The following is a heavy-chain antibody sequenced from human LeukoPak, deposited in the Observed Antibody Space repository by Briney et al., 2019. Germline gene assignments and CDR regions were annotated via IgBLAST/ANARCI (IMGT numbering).Heavy chain of an antibody. CDR2: ISSSGSTI. D-gene: IGHD6-19*01. Sequence: GGSLRLSCAASGFTFSSYEMNWVRQAPGKGLEWVSYISSSGSTIYYADSVKGRFTISRDNSKNTLYLQMNSLRAEDTALYYCAGTGQRWLVRGYIDYWGQGTLVTVSS. V-gene: IGHV3-48*03. CDR1: GFTFSSYE. J-gene: IGHJ4*02. CDR3: AGTGQRWLVRGYIDY.